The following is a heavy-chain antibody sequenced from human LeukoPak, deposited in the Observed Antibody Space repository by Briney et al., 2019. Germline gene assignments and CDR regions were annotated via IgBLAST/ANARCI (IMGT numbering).Heavy chain of an antibody. CDR3: ARLRRDFWSGYSTPFDY. CDR1: GYSISSGYY. Sequence: SETLSLTCSVSGYSISSGYYWGWIRQPPGKGLEWIGSMYHGGSTYCNPSLNSRVTISLDTSKNHFSLKLRSVTAADTAVYYCARLRRDFWSGYSTPFDYWGQGTLVTVSS. J-gene: IGHJ4*02. CDR2: MYHGGST. D-gene: IGHD3-3*01. V-gene: IGHV4-38-2*02.